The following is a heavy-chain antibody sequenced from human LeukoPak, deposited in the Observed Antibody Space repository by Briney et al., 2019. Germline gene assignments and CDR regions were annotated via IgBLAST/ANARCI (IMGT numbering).Heavy chain of an antibody. Sequence: ASETLSLTCTVSGGSISSYYWSWIRQPAGKGLEWIGRIYTSGSTNYNPSLKSRVTMSVDTSKNQFSLKLSSVTAADTAVYYCARDRRGRDGYNYYYDYWAREPWSPSPQ. CDR1: GGSISSYY. J-gene: IGHJ4*02. CDR2: IYTSGST. D-gene: IGHD5-24*01. CDR3: ARDRRGRDGYNYYYDY. V-gene: IGHV4-4*07.